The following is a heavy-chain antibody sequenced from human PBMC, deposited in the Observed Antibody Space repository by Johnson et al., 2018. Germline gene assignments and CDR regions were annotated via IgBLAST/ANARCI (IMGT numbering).Heavy chain of an antibody. CDR2: IWHDGSNK. D-gene: IGHD3-16*01. Sequence: QVQLVQCGGGVVQPGRSLRLSCAASEFPFKRYSMHWVRQAPGKGLECVAVIWHDGSNKYYGDSVKGRFTISRDNAKNMLYLQMNSLRVEDTAVYYCARDKSGGELGYAHYYGMDVWGQGTTVTVS. CDR3: ARDKSGGELGYAHYYGMDV. J-gene: IGHJ6*02. V-gene: IGHV3-33*01. CDR1: EFPFKRYS.